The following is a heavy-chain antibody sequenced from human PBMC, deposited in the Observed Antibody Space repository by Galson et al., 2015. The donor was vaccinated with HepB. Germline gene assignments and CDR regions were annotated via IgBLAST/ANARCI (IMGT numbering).Heavy chain of an antibody. V-gene: IGHV4-39*01. CDR2: IYYIGST. CDR1: GGSISSTSYY. Sequence: LSLTCTVSGGSISSTSYYWGWIRQPPGKGLEWIRSIYYIGSTYYNPSLKSRVAISVDTSKNQFSLKLGSVTAADTAVYYCARHRAYHYYYYMDVWGDGTTATVSS. J-gene: IGHJ6*03. CDR3: ARHRAYHYYYYMDV.